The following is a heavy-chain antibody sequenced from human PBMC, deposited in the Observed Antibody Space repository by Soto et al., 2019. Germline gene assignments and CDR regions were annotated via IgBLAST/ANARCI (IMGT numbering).Heavy chain of an antibody. CDR3: ARVQSGYDVAY. V-gene: IGHV1-18*01. Sequence: QVQLVQSGAEVKKPGASVKVSCKASGYTFTSYGINWVRQAPGQGLEWMGWISANNGNTHYAQKLQGRVTMTTDTSTRTAYMDLRSLRSDDTAVYYCARVQSGYDVAYWGQGTLVTVSS. D-gene: IGHD5-12*01. CDR1: GYTFTSYG. J-gene: IGHJ4*02. CDR2: ISANNGNT.